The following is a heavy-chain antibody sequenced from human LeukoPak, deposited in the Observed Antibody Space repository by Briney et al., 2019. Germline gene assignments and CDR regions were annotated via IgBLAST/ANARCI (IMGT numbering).Heavy chain of an antibody. D-gene: IGHD6-19*01. CDR1: GFIFDDYA. CDR2: ISWNSGSI. Sequence: GRSLRLSCAASGFIFDDYAMHWVRQAPGKGLEWVSGISWNSGSIGYADSVKGRFTISRDNAKNSLYLQMNSLRAEDTAVYYCARGEQWLVWVYFDYWGQGTLVTVSS. J-gene: IGHJ4*02. CDR3: ARGEQWLVWVYFDY. V-gene: IGHV3-9*01.